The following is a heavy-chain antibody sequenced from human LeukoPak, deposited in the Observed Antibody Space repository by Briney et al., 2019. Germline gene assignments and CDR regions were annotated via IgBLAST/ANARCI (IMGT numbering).Heavy chain of an antibody. CDR1: GYIFTSSW. Sequence: GASLKISCNGSGYIFTSSWIGWVRQLPGKGLEWMGIIYPGDPDTRYSPSFQGQVTISADKSISTAYLQWSSLKASDTAMYYCAIYSDTYYFDHWGQGTLVTVSS. V-gene: IGHV5-51*01. CDR3: AIYSDTYYFDH. J-gene: IGHJ4*02. D-gene: IGHD1-26*01. CDR2: IYPGDPDT.